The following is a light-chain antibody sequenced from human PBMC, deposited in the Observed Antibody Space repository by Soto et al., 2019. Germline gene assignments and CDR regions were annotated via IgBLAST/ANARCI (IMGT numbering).Light chain of an antibody. CDR2: DNK. Sequence: SVLTQPLSVSAAPGQRVTISCSGSSSNIGNNWVSWYQQVPGTAPKLLIYDNKSRPSGIPDRFSGSKSGTSATLGITGLQTGDEADYFCGAWDSSLSAYVFGTGTKV. V-gene: IGLV1-51*01. J-gene: IGLJ1*01. CDR1: SSNIGNNW. CDR3: GAWDSSLSAYV.